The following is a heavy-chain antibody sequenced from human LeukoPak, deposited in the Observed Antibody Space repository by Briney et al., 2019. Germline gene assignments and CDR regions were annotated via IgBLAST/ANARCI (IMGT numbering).Heavy chain of an antibody. Sequence: SVKVSCKASGGTFSSYAISWVRQAPGQGLEWMGRIIPILGIANYAQKFQGRVTITADKSTSTAYMELSSLRSEGTAVYYCARDPEYQLLSVWGQGTTVTVSS. V-gene: IGHV1-69*04. CDR2: IIPILGIA. CDR3: ARDPEYQLLSV. J-gene: IGHJ6*02. D-gene: IGHD2-2*01. CDR1: GGTFSSYA.